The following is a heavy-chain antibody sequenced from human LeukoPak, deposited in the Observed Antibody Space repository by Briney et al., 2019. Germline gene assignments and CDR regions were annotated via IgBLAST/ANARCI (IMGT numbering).Heavy chain of an antibody. CDR2: IRSKANSYAT. Sequence: GGSLRLSCAASGFTFSGSAMHWVRQAPGKGLEWVGRIRSKANSYATAYAASVKGRFTISRDDSKNTAYLQMNSLKTEDTAVYYCTAVLLWFGELFDYWGQGTLVTVSS. V-gene: IGHV3-73*01. CDR3: TAVLLWFGELFDY. D-gene: IGHD3-10*01. J-gene: IGHJ4*02. CDR1: GFTFSGSA.